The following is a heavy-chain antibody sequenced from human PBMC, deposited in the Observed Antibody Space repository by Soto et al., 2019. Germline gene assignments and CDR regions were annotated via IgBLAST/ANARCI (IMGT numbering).Heavy chain of an antibody. J-gene: IGHJ4*02. CDR3: AKVLLSGGSYNVPFDF. CDR2: ISYDGSNK. Sequence: QVQLEEFGGGAVQPETSLRLSCAASGFTFSSYGMHWVRQAPGKGLEWVALISYDGSNKYYADSVKGRFTISRANSKNTLFLQMNSLRAEDTAVYYCAKVLLSGGSYNVPFDFWGQGTLVTVFS. D-gene: IGHD1-26*01. V-gene: IGHV3-30*18. CDR1: GFTFSSYG.